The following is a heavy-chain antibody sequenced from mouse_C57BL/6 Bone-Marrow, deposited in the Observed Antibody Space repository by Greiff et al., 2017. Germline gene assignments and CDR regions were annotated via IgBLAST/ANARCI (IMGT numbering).Heavy chain of an antibody. V-gene: IGHV1-55*01. D-gene: IGHD2-4*01. CDR2: IYPGSGST. CDR1: GYTFTSYW. CDR3: ARYYDYDEVDY. J-gene: IGHJ2*01. Sequence: QVQLQQPGAELMKPGASVKMSCKASGYTFTSYWITWVKQRPGQGLEWIGDIYPGSGSTNYNEKFKSKATLTVDTSSSTAYMQLSSLTSEDSAVYYCARYYDYDEVDYWGQGTTLTVSS.